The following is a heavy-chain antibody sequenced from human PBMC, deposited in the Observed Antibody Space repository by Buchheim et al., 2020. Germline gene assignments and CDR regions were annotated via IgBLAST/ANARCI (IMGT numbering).Heavy chain of an antibody. CDR1: GYTFTSYD. J-gene: IGHJ6*02. CDR3: ARGRWYSSGWYGGYYGMDV. V-gene: IGHV1-8*01. Sequence: QVQLVQSGAEVKKPGASVKVSCKASGYTFTSYDINWVRQATGQGLEWMGWMNPNSGNTGYAQKFQGRVTMTRKTSISTAYMEVSSLRSEDTAVYYCARGRWYSSGWYGGYYGMDVWGQGTT. D-gene: IGHD6-19*01. CDR2: MNPNSGNT.